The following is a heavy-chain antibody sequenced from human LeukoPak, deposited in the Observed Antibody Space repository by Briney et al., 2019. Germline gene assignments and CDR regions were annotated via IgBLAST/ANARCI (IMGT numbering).Heavy chain of an antibody. CDR2: IYTSGST. J-gene: IGHJ4*02. CDR1: GGSTSSYY. CDR3: ARDHGPGFYGDYILFDY. D-gene: IGHD4-17*01. V-gene: IGHV4-4*07. Sequence: SETLSLTCTVSGGSTSSYYWSWIRQPAGKGLEWIGRIYTSGSTNYNPSLKSRVTMSVDTSKNQFSLKLSSVTAADTAVYYCARDHGPGFYGDYILFDYWGQGTLVTVSS.